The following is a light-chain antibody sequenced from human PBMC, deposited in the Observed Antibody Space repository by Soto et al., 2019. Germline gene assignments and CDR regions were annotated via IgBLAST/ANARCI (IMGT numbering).Light chain of an antibody. CDR3: ATWDDSLSGHVV. J-gene: IGLJ2*01. CDR1: SSNIGTNY. CDR2: SNN. V-gene: IGLV1-47*02. Sequence: QSALTQPPSASGTPGQRVTISCSGSSSNIGTNYVYWYQQLPGTAPKLLIYSNNQRPSGVPDRFSGSKSGTSASLAISGLRSEDEADYYCATWDDSLSGHVVFGRGTKLTVL.